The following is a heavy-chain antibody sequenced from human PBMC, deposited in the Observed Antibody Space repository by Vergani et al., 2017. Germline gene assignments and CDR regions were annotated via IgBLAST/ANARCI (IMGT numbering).Heavy chain of an antibody. J-gene: IGHJ3*02. CDR1: GFTFSSYW. CDR2: INSDGSST. Sequence: VQLVESGGGVVQPGGSLRLSCAASGFTFSSYWMHWVRQAPGKGLVWVSRINSDGSSTSYADSVKGRFTISRDNAKNTLYLQMNSLRAEDTAVYYCARADSSSWYLNDAFDIWGQGTMVTVSS. CDR3: ARADSSSWYLNDAFDI. D-gene: IGHD6-13*01. V-gene: IGHV3-74*02.